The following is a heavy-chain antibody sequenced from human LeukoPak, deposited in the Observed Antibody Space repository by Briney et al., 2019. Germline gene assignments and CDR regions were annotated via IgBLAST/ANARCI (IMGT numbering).Heavy chain of an antibody. D-gene: IGHD3-10*01. Sequence: SETLSLTCAVYGGSFSGYYWSWIRQPPGKGLEWIGEINHSGSTNYNPSLKSRVTISVDTSKNQFSLELSSVTAADTAVYYCASPRGSGRPTAHYYFDYWGQGTLVTVSS. CDR3: ASPRGSGRPTAHYYFDY. J-gene: IGHJ4*02. CDR1: GGSFSGYY. CDR2: INHSGST. V-gene: IGHV4-34*01.